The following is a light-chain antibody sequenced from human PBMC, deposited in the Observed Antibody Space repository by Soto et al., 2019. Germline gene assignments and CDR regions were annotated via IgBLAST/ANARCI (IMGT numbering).Light chain of an antibody. CDR2: DVS. J-gene: IGLJ1*01. V-gene: IGLV2-14*01. CDR3: SSYTSTGTYV. Sequence: RAGSVSGSPGPPYHIPCNETRSDVGGYNYVSWYQQHPGKAPKLMISDVSNRPSGVSIRFSGSKSGNTASLTISGLQAEDEADYYCSSYTSTGTYVFGTGTKVTVL. CDR1: RSDVGGYNY.